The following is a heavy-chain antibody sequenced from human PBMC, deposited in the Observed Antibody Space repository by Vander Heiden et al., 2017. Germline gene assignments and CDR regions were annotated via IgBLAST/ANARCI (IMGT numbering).Heavy chain of an antibody. CDR2: ISKHGSHK. Sequence: QVQLVESGGGVVQPGRSLRLSCAASGFIFSTYGMNWVRPAPGKGLEWVAVISKHGSHKYYADSVKGRFTISRDNSKNTLYLQMNSLRAEDTAVYYCAKEMTTVVTSGGVFEYWGQGTLVTVSS. CDR1: GFIFSTYG. J-gene: IGHJ4*02. CDR3: AKEMTTVVTSGGVFEY. D-gene: IGHD4-17*01. V-gene: IGHV3-30*18.